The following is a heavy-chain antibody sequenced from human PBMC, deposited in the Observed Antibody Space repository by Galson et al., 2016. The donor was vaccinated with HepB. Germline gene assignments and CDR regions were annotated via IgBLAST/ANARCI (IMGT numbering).Heavy chain of an antibody. D-gene: IGHD2-2*01. V-gene: IGHV4-59*08. CDR2: IDYIGNT. CDR3: ARHPPKDIVVVPPDYGMDV. J-gene: IGHJ6*02. Sequence: SETLSLTCTVSGGSIGSFFWSWIRQPPGKGLEWIGYIDYIGNTNYNPSLNSRVTMSADTSKNQFSLKLSSVTAADTAVYYCARHPPKDIVVVPPDYGMDVWGQGTRVTVSS. CDR1: GGSIGSFF.